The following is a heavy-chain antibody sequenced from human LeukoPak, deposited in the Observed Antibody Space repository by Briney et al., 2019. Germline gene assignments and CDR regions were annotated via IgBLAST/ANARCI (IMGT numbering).Heavy chain of an antibody. Sequence: SETLSLTCTVSGGSISSGDYYWTWIRQPPGKGLEWIGYIYYSGSAYYNPSLKSRLIISVDTSKNQFSLKLSSVTAADTAVYYCARLLGDRTMVRGAIEVWGQGTLVTVSS. CDR1: GGSISSGDYY. D-gene: IGHD3-10*01. V-gene: IGHV4-30-4*01. CDR2: IYYSGSA. J-gene: IGHJ4*02. CDR3: ARLLGDRTMVRGAIEV.